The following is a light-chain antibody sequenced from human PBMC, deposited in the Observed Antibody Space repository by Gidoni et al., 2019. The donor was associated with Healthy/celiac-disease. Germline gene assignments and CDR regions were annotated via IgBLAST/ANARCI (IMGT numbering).Light chain of an antibody. CDR2: GAS. V-gene: IGKV3-15*01. CDR3: QQYNNWPRT. J-gene: IGKJ3*01. CDR1: QRVSSN. Sequence: DIMMTPSTATLSVSPGERATLSCRASQRVSSNLAWYPQKPGQAPRLLIYGASTRATGIPARFSGSGSGTEFTLTISSLQSEDFAVYYCQQYNNWPRTFGPGTKVDIK.